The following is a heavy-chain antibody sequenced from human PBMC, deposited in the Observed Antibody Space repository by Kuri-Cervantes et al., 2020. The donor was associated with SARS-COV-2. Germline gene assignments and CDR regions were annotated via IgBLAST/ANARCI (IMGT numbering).Heavy chain of an antibody. CDR2: ISAYNGNT. J-gene: IGHJ4*02. D-gene: IGHD2-21*01. CDR3: YCAPKEGFDS. CDR1: GYTFASYG. V-gene: IGHV1-18*01. Sequence: ASVKVSCKASGYTFASYGISWVRQAPGQGLEWMGWISAYNGNTNYAQKFQGRVTMTRDTSISTAYMELSSLTSEDTAIYYCYCAPKEGFDSWGQGTLVTVSS.